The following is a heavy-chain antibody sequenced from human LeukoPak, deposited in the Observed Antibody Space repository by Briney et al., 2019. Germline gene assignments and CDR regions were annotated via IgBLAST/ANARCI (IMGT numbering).Heavy chain of an antibody. V-gene: IGHV3-30-3*01. J-gene: IGHJ4*02. CDR3: ARDPILVRGYFDY. D-gene: IGHD3-10*01. Sequence: GGSLRLSCAASGFTFSNYAIHWVRQAPGKGLEWVAVMSFDGSNKYYADSVQGRFTISRDKSKNTLYLQMNSLRAEDTAVYYCARDPILVRGYFDYWGQGTLVTVSS. CDR2: MSFDGSNK. CDR1: GFTFSNYA.